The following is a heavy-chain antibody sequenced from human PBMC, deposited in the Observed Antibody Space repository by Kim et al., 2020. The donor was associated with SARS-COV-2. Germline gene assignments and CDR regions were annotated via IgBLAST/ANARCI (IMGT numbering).Heavy chain of an antibody. V-gene: IGHV3-23*01. CDR3: AKVYTAWYFDY. Sequence: GGSLRLSCAAYGFTFNNYDMSWVRQAPGKGLEWVSAISGSTGGTTYPDSVKGRFTISTDNSKNTLHLQMNSLRAEDTAVYYCAKVYTAWYFDYWGQGILVTVSS. D-gene: IGHD2-21*02. J-gene: IGHJ4*02. CDR1: GFTFNNYD. CDR2: ISGSTGGT.